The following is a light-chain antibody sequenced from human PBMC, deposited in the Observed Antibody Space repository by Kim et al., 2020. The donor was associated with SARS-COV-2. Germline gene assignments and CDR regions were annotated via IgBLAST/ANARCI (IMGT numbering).Light chain of an antibody. V-gene: IGKV3-15*01. Sequence: FMSPGESATLSCRASQSVSSNLAWYQQKPGQAPRLLIYDASTRATGIPARFSGSGSGTQFTLTISSLQSEDFAVYYCHQYNNWPLTFGGGTKVEI. CDR1: QSVSSN. CDR3: HQYNNWPLT. CDR2: DAS. J-gene: IGKJ4*01.